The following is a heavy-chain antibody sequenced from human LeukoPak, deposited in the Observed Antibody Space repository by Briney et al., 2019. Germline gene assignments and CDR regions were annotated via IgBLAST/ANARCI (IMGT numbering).Heavy chain of an antibody. D-gene: IGHD3-22*01. CDR3: ARDSLYYDSPDAFDI. V-gene: IGHV3-30*03. Sequence: GGSLRLSCAASGFTFSSYGMHWVRQAPGKGLEWVAVISYDGSNKYYADSVKGRFTISRDNSKNTLYLQMNSLRAEDTAVYYCARDSLYYDSPDAFDIWGQGTMVTVSS. CDR1: GFTFSSYG. J-gene: IGHJ3*02. CDR2: ISYDGSNK.